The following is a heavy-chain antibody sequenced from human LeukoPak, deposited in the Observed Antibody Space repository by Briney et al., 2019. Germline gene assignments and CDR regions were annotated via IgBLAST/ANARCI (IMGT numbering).Heavy chain of an antibody. CDR3: MKEDSDSYGSGSYYNDDH. Sequence: GGSLRLSCAASGFTFSSFAMSWVRQTPGKGLEWVSAISGSGVNTYYAESVKGRFTISRDNSRDTLYLQMNTLRAEDTAVYYCMKEDSDSYGSGSYYNDDHWGQGTWSASPQ. D-gene: IGHD3-10*01. J-gene: IGHJ4*02. CDR2: ISGSGVNT. V-gene: IGHV3-23*01. CDR1: GFTFSSFA.